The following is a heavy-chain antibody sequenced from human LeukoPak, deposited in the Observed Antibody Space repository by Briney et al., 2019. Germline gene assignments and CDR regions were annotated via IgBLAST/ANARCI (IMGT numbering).Heavy chain of an antibody. D-gene: IGHD1-26*01. V-gene: IGHV3-23*01. CDR1: GFTFSSYG. Sequence: GGSLRLSCAASGFTFSSYGMSWVRQAPGKGLEGVSAISGSGGSTYYADSVKGRFTISRDNSKNTLYLQMNSLRAEDTAVYYCAKAVGATLGAFDIWGQGTMVTVSS. J-gene: IGHJ3*02. CDR2: ISGSGGST. CDR3: AKAVGATLGAFDI.